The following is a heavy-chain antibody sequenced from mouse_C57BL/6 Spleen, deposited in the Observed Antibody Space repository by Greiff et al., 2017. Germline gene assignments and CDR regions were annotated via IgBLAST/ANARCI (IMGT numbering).Heavy chain of an antibody. Sequence: EVTLVESGGDLVKPGGSLKLSCAASGFTFSSYGMSWVRQTPDKRLEWVATISSGGSHTYYPDSVKGRFTISRDNAKNTLYLHRSSLKSEDTAMYYCERGDGSSYVRAMDYWGQGTSVTVSS. CDR3: ERGDGSSYVRAMDY. CDR2: ISSGGSHT. CDR1: GFTFSSYG. D-gene: IGHD1-1*01. V-gene: IGHV5-6*01. J-gene: IGHJ4*01.